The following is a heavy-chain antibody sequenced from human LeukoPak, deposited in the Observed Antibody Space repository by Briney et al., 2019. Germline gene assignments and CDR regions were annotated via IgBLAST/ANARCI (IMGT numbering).Heavy chain of an antibody. J-gene: IGHJ4*02. CDR3: ARGEGPAATLRYFDY. CDR1: GGTFSSYA. Sequence: SVKVSCKASGGTFSSYAISWVRQAPGQGLEWMGGIIPIFGTANYAQKFQGRVTITTDESTSTAHMELSSLRSEDTAVYYCARGEGPAATLRYFDYWGQGTLVTVSS. V-gene: IGHV1-69*05. CDR2: IIPIFGTA. D-gene: IGHD2-15*01.